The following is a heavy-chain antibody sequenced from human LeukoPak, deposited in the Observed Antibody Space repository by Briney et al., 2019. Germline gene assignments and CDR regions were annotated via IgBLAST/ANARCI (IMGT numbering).Heavy chain of an antibody. D-gene: IGHD1-7*01. V-gene: IGHV4-39*01. Sequence: SETLSLTCTVSGGSISSSSYYWGWIRQPPGKGLEWIGSIYYSGSTYYNPSLKSRVTISVDTSKNQFSLKLSSVTAADPAVYYCARVTGTTIGRWFDPWGQGTLVTVSS. J-gene: IGHJ5*02. CDR3: ARVTGTTIGRWFDP. CDR1: GGSISSSSYY. CDR2: IYYSGST.